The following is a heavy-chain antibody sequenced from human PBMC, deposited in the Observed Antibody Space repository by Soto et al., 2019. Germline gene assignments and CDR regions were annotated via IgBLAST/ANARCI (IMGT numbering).Heavy chain of an antibody. CDR2: IYTSGST. CDR3: VRSAFGYYDTSGYPLTDS. D-gene: IGHD3-22*01. Sequence: PSETLSLTCTVSGAFISGYYWSWIRQPAGKGLEWIGRIYTSGSTKYSPSLKSRATMSVDTSKKQFPLKLRSVTAADTAVYFCVRSAFGYYDTSGYPLTDSWGQGTLVTVSS. CDR1: GAFISGYY. V-gene: IGHV4-4*07. J-gene: IGHJ4*02.